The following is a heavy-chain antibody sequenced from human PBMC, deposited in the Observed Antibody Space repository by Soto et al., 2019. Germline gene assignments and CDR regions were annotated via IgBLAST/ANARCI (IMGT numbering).Heavy chain of an antibody. J-gene: IGHJ4*02. CDR2: ISYSGST. D-gene: IGHD2-15*01. CDR3: ARGTSLLLTFDY. V-gene: IGHV4-59*01. Sequence: QVQLQESGPGLVKPSETLSLTCTVSSDSISSYYWSWIRQPPGKRLEWIGYISYSGSTDYNPSLKSRVTISGDTSKIPTSLKVSFVTAADTAVYDCARGTSLLLTFDYLGQGPLVTVSS. CDR1: SDSISSYY.